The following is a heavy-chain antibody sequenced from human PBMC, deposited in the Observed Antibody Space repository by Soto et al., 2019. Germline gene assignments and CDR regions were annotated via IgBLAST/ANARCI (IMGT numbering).Heavy chain of an antibody. V-gene: IGHV3-23*01. CDR1: GFTFSRFV. J-gene: IGHJ4*02. Sequence: GGSLRLCSSDSGFTFSRFVISWVRQVPGKGLEWVADITDGGYTSKEADSVKGRFTISSDNSKSTLYLQMNSLRAEDTAIYCCAQNGQWLATPPVGWGQGSLVT. D-gene: IGHD6-19*01. CDR3: AQNGQWLATPPVG. CDR2: ITDGGYTS.